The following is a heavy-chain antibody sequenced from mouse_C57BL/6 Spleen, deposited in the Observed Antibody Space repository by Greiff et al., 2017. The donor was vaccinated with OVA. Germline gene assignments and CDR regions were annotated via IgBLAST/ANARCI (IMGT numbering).Heavy chain of an antibody. V-gene: IGHV1-42*01. CDR1: GYSFTGYY. CDR3: ARFYGSSYEGDAMDY. Sequence: EVQLQQSGPELVKPGASVKISCKASGYSFTGYYMNWVKQSPEKSLEWIGEINPSTGGTTYNQKFKAKATLTVDKSSSTAYMQLKSLTSEDSAVYYCARFYGSSYEGDAMDYWGQGTSVTVSS. D-gene: IGHD1-1*01. J-gene: IGHJ4*01. CDR2: INPSTGGT.